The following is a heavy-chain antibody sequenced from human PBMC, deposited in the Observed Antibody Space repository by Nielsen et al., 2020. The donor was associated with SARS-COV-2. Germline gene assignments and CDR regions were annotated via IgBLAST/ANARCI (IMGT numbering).Heavy chain of an antibody. CDR1: GYTFTNNY. J-gene: IGHJ4*02. V-gene: IGHV1-46*01. CDR3: ARDSSGTYRRVDY. Sequence: ASVQVSCKASGYTFTNNYMHWVRQAPGQGLEWMGLINPTNGGTTYAQKFLGRVTMTRDTSTSTVYMELSSLRSDDTAVYYCARDSSGTYRRVDYWGQGTLVTVSS. CDR2: INPTNGGT. D-gene: IGHD3-22*01.